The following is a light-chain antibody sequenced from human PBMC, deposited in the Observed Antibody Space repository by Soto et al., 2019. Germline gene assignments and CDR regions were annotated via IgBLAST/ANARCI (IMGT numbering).Light chain of an antibody. CDR3: QHYNSYSEA. Sequence: DIHMTQSPSTLSMPVANKVTITFLASQTISSWLAWYQQKPGKAPKLLIYKASTLKSGVPSRFSGSGSGTEFTLTISSLQPNDFATDYCQHYNSYSEAFGQGTKVDI. CDR2: KAS. J-gene: IGKJ1*01. CDR1: QTISSW. V-gene: IGKV1-5*03.